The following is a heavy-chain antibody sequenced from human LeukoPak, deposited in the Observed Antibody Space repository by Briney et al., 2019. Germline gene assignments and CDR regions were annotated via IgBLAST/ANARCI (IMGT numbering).Heavy chain of an antibody. CDR3: ARPPAPGIAVAGFDY. CDR1: GYTFTGYY. J-gene: IGHJ4*02. V-gene: IGHV1-2*02. D-gene: IGHD6-19*01. Sequence: ASVKVSCKASGYTFTGYYMHWVRQAPGQGLEWMGWINPNSGGTNYAQKFQGRVTMTRDTSISIAYMELSRLRSDDTAVYYCARPPAPGIAVAGFDYWGQGTLVTVSS. CDR2: INPNSGGT.